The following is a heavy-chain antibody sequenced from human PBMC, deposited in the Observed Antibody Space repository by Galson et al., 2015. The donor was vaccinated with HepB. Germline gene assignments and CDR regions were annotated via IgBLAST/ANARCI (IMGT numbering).Heavy chain of an antibody. D-gene: IGHD3-3*01. J-gene: IGHJ6*04. CDR3: ARGMSDFWSGTVDV. CDR1: GGTFRTFA. CDR2: IIPIHGVT. Sequence: SVKVSCKASGGTFRTFAIIWVRQAPGQGLESMGRIIPIHGVTNYAQKFMGRVTITADRSTSTAHLELSRLTSEDTAVYYCARGMSDFWSGTVDVWGKGTTVIVSS. V-gene: IGHV1-69*04.